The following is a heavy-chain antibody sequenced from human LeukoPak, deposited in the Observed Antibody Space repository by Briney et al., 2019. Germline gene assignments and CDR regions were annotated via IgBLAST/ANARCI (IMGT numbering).Heavy chain of an antibody. CDR3: ARDTYCSSTSCYLYSD. J-gene: IGHJ4*02. D-gene: IGHD2-2*01. V-gene: IGHV1-18*01. Sequence: GASVKVSCKASGYTFTSYGISWVRQAPGQGLEWMGWISAYNGNTNYAQKLQGRVTMTTDTSTSTAYMELRSLRSDDTAVYYCARDTYCSSTSCYLYSDWGQGTLVTVSS. CDR1: GYTFTSYG. CDR2: ISAYNGNT.